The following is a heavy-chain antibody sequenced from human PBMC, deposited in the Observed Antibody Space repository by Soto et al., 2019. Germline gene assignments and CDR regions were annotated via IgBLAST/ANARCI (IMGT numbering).Heavy chain of an antibody. Sequence: QVQLVESGGGVVQPGRSLRLSCEGSGFTSSSYVMHWVRQAPGKGLEWVALISFDGSKKNYADSVKGRFTISRDNSKSMMYLQMNSLRPEDTAVYYCARGVFYYYGSSGYSPDYWGQGTLVTVSS. CDR3: ARGVFYYYGSSGYSPDY. D-gene: IGHD3-22*01. CDR1: GFTSSSYV. J-gene: IGHJ4*02. CDR2: ISFDGSKK. V-gene: IGHV3-30-3*01.